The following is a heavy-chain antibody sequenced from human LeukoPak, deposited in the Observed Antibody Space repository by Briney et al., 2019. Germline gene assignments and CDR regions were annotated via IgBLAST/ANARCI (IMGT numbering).Heavy chain of an antibody. V-gene: IGHV3-7*01. CDR1: GFSFSSYW. Sequence: GGSLRLSCAASGFSFSSYWMTWVRQAPGKGLEWVANIRQDGSEQYYVDSVRGRFTISRDNAKNSLYLQMNSLRAEDTAMYYCARIMDLLGVHFDFWGQGTLVTVSS. D-gene: IGHD2-8*01. J-gene: IGHJ4*02. CDR3: ARIMDLLGVHFDF. CDR2: IRQDGSEQ.